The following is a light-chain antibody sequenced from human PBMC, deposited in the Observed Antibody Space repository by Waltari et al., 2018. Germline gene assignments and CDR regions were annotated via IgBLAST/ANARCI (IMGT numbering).Light chain of an antibody. V-gene: IGLV2-14*03. Sequence: SPLPHPDSVPGSPGQSITTPCPGPGVAFGGYRYVSWYQQYPGKAPKVIIYDAINRPSGVSNRFSGSKSGNSASLTISGLQAEDEADYYCGSFISSTTGIFGGGTRPTVL. J-gene: IGLJ2*01. CDR1: GVAFGGYRY. CDR2: DAI. CDR3: GSFISSTTGI.